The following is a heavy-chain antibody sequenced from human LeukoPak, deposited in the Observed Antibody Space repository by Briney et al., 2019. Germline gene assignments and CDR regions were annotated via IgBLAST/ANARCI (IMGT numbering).Heavy chain of an antibody. V-gene: IGHV3-7*01. Sequence: GGSLRLSCAASGFTFSSYWMSWVRQAPGKGLEWVANIRQDGSEKYYVDSVKGRFTISRDNAKNSLYLQMNSLRAEDTAVYYCARYNDYVWGSYRYALGYWGQGTLVTVSS. CDR1: GFTFSSYW. J-gene: IGHJ4*02. CDR3: ARYNDYVWGSYRYALGY. D-gene: IGHD3-16*02. CDR2: IRQDGSEK.